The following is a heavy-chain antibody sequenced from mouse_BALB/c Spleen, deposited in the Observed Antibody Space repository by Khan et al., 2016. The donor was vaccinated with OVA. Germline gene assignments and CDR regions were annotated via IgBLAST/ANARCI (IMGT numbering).Heavy chain of an antibody. J-gene: IGHJ3*01. CDR3: ARNYDYDEGLAY. CDR2: IWSGGST. CDR1: GFSLTTYG. D-gene: IGHD2-4*01. V-gene: IGHV2-2*02. Sequence: QVQLKESGPGLAQPSQSLSITCTVSGFSLTTYGVHWVRQSPGKGLEWLGVIWSGGSTDYNAPFISRLSISKDSSKSQVFFKMNSLQVNDTAIYYCARNYDYDEGLAYWGQGTLVTVSA.